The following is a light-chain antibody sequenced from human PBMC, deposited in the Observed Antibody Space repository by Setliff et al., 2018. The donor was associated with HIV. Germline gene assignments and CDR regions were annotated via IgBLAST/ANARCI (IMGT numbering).Light chain of an antibody. CDR2: DVT. CDR3: SSYTATTASYVV. Sequence: QSALTQPASVSGSPGQSITLSCTGSSSDIGGYNYVSWYQQYPGKAPKLTIYDVTERPSGVSSRFSGSKSGNTASLTISGLQAEDEADYYCSSYTATTASYVVFGGGTK. J-gene: IGLJ2*01. CDR1: SSDIGGYNY. V-gene: IGLV2-14*03.